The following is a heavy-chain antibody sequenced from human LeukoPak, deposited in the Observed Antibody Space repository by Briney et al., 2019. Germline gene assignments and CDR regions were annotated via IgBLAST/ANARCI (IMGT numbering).Heavy chain of an antibody. Sequence: SETLSLTCAVSGGSISSATWWSWVRQPPGKGLEWIGEIYHSGTTNYNPSLKSRVTISVDKSKSQFSLKLTSVTAADTAIYYCATSWATAAAAGGYWGQGILVTVSS. CDR1: GGSISSATW. CDR2: IYHSGTT. V-gene: IGHV4-4*02. CDR3: ATSWATAAAAGGY. D-gene: IGHD1-1*01. J-gene: IGHJ4*02.